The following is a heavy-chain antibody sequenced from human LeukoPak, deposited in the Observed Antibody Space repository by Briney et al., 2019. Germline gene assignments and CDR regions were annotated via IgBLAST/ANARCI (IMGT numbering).Heavy chain of an antibody. J-gene: IGHJ6*03. CDR1: GGSISSYY. CDR2: INTSGST. V-gene: IGHV4-4*09. CDR3: ARYYYYYYYMDV. Sequence: KPSETLSLTCTVSGGSISSYYWSWIRQPPGKGLEWIGYINTSGSTNYNPSLKSRVTISVDTSKNQFSLKLSSVTAADTAVYYCARYYYYYYYMDVWGKGTTVTVSS.